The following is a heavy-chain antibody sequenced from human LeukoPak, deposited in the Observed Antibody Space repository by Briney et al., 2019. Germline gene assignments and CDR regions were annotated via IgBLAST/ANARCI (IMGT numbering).Heavy chain of an antibody. V-gene: IGHV3-21*01. Sequence: PGGSLRLSCAGSGFSFNTYTMSWVRQAPGKGLEWISSIGRTSVDKYYAASVRGRFTIPRDNSKNSLYVEMSSLRAEDTAVYYCVGGDSRELWGQGTLVTVSS. J-gene: IGHJ4*02. CDR2: IGRTSVDK. D-gene: IGHD3-22*01. CDR1: GFSFNTYT. CDR3: VGGDSREL.